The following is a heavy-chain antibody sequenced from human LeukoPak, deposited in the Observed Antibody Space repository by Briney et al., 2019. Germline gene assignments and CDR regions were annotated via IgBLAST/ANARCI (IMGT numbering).Heavy chain of an antibody. D-gene: IGHD1-26*01. Sequence: PSETLSLTCTVSGGSITGGGYSWSWIRQAPGKGLEWIGGIHHSGSTYYNTSLRSRVTISVDTSKNQFSLKLSSVTAADTAVYYCAREGGSYDFDYWGQGTLVTVSS. CDR3: AREGGSYDFDY. V-gene: IGHV4-30-2*01. CDR2: IHHSGST. J-gene: IGHJ4*02. CDR1: GGSITGGGYS.